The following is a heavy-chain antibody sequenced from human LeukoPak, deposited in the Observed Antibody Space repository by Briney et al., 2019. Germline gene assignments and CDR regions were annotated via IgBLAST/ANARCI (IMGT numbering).Heavy chain of an antibody. V-gene: IGHV3-23*01. J-gene: IGHJ4*02. CDR3: AKDGEDIVVVVAAYYFDY. CDR1: GFTFSSYA. CDR2: ISGSGGST. D-gene: IGHD2-15*01. Sequence: GGSLRLSCAASGFTFSSYAMSWVRQAPGKGLEWVSAISGSGGSTYYADSVKGRFTISRDNSKNTLYLQMNSLRAEDTAVYYCAKDGEDIVVVVAAYYFDYWGQGALVTVSS.